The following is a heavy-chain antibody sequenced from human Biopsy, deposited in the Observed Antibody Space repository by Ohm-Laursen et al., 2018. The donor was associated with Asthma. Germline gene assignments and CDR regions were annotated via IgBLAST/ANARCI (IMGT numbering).Heavy chain of an antibody. D-gene: IGHD5-18*01. CDR2: IYYSGET. V-gene: IGHV4-31*01. J-gene: IGHJ4*02. CDR3: ARNLPGYTYGPFED. Sequence: TLSLTCTVSGPSITTSPSYWSWLRLLPGKGLEWIGCIYYSGETFFNPSLKNPLFMSLDSSKNQFSLKMTSVTVADTAVYFCARNLPGYTYGPFEDWGQGTLVTVSS. CDR1: GPSITTSPSY.